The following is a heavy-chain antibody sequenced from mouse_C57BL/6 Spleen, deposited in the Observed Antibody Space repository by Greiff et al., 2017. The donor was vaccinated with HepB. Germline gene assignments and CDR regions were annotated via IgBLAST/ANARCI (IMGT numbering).Heavy chain of an antibody. Sequence: EVQRVESGPGMVKPSQSLSLTCTVTGYSITSGYDWHWIRHFPGNKLEWMGYISYSGSTNYNPSLKSRISITHDTSKNHFFLKLNSVTTEDTATYYCARRARYYFDYWGQGTTLTVSS. J-gene: IGHJ2*01. V-gene: IGHV3-1*01. CDR1: GYSITSGYD. D-gene: IGHD1-1*01. CDR3: ARRARYYFDY. CDR2: ISYSGST.